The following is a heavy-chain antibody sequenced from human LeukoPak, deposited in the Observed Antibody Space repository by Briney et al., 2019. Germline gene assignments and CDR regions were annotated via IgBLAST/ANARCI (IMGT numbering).Heavy chain of an antibody. J-gene: IGHJ4*02. Sequence: GESLKISCEGSGYTFTNYWIAWVRQMPGEGLEWMGLLYPGDSDSRYSPSFQGQVTISADKSISTAYLQWSSLQASDTAMYYCARASRDGYNQIFDYWGQGTQVTVSS. CDR1: GYTFTNYW. V-gene: IGHV5-51*01. CDR2: LYPGDSDS. CDR3: ARASRDGYNQIFDY. D-gene: IGHD5-24*01.